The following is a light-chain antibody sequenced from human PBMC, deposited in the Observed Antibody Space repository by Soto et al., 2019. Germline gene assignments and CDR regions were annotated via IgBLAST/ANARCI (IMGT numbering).Light chain of an antibody. CDR1: ESVTSTY. Sequence: EIVLTQSPGTLSVSPGDRATLSCRASESVTSTYLAWFQQKPGQAPRLLIYGASTRATGIPGRFTGSWSGTDFSLTINRLEPEDFAVYYCQYYGRSPRPFGQGTKV. CDR3: QYYGRSPRP. V-gene: IGKV3-20*01. J-gene: IGKJ1*01. CDR2: GAS.